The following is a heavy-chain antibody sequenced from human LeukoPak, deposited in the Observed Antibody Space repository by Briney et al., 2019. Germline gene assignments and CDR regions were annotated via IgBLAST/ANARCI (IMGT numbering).Heavy chain of an antibody. J-gene: IGHJ4*02. Sequence: PGGSLRLSCTASGFTFSRYAMHWLRRAPGKGLEWVAVVAYDGSNKYPADSLKGRFTISRDNSKNTLFLEMNSLRPEDTAVYYCAKYAGAGAYDRHNEFDSWGQGTLVTVSS. D-gene: IGHD3-22*01. CDR1: GFTFSRYA. CDR2: VAYDGSNK. CDR3: AKYAGAGAYDRHNEFDS. V-gene: IGHV3-30*18.